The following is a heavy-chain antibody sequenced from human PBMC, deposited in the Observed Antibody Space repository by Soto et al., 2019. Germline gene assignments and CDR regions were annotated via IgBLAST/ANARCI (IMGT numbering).Heavy chain of an antibody. CDR3: ARQLGGSGYYPRWFDP. CDR2: IYYSGST. J-gene: IGHJ5*02. V-gene: IGHV4-39*01. CDR1: GGSISSGSYY. D-gene: IGHD3-3*01. Sequence: SETLSLTCTVSGGSISSGSYYWGWIRQPPGKGLEWIGSIYYSGSTYYNPSLKSRVTISVDTSKNQFSLKLSSVTAADTAVYYCARQLGGSGYYPRWFDPWGQGTLVTVSS.